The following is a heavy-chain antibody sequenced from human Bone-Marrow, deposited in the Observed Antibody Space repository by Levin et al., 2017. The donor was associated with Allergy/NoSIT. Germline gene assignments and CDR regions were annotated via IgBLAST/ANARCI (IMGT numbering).Heavy chain of an antibody. D-gene: IGHD6-6*01. J-gene: IGHJ6*02. V-gene: IGHV3-21*01. Sequence: GESLKISCVASGFNFNKYGMHWVRQAPGKGLEWVSSISSRSGSDTAYAESVKGRFIISRDNAKNSLYLQMRSLRVEDTAIYYCARDHEQLLYGNYYYGMDVWGQGTTVAVSS. CDR2: ISSRSGSDT. CDR1: GFNFNKYG. CDR3: ARDHEQLLYGNYYYGMDV.